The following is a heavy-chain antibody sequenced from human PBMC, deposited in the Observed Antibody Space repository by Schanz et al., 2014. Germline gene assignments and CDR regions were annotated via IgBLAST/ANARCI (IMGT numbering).Heavy chain of an antibody. J-gene: IGHJ3*02. CDR3: AREEGYGYGPGAFDI. Sequence: QVQLVESGGSVVQPGRSLRLSCAGSGFSFSHYGMHWVRQAPGRGLEWVAVISYHGSEKYYADSVKGRFTISRDNSKNTLSLQMNSLRAEDTAVYYCAREEGYGYGPGAFDIWGQGTMVTVSS. CDR2: ISYHGSEK. D-gene: IGHD5-18*01. V-gene: IGHV3-30*03. CDR1: GFSFSHYG.